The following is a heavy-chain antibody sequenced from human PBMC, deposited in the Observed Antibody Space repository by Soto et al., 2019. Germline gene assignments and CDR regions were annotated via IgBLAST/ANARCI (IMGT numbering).Heavy chain of an antibody. CDR1: GLNFDDFA. CDR2: ISWEGGSI. Sequence: GGPLRLPCAGSGLNFDDFAMHWVRKAQGKSLEWVSGISWEGGSIGYADSVKGRFIISRDNAKNSLFLQMNSLTAEDTALYYCAKDHDEDFGYDLDYFNSWGQGTQVTVSS. CDR3: AKDHDEDFGYDLDYFNS. V-gene: IGHV3-9*01. D-gene: IGHD3-3*01. J-gene: IGHJ4*02.